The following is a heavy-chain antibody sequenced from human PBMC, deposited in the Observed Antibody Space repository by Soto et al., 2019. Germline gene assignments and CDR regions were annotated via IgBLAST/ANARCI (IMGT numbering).Heavy chain of an antibody. CDR1: GFTFSSYA. Sequence: GGSLRLSCEASGFTFSSYAMHWVRQAPGKGLEWVAVISYDGSNKYYADSVKGRFTISRDNSKNTLYLQMNSLRAEDTAVYYCAREHYDSSGLSDYWGQGTLVTVSS. CDR3: AREHYDSSGLSDY. J-gene: IGHJ4*02. V-gene: IGHV3-30-3*01. D-gene: IGHD3-22*01. CDR2: ISYDGSNK.